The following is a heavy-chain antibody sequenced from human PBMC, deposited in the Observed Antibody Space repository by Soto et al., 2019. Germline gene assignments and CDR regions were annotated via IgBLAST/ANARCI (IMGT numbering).Heavy chain of an antibody. V-gene: IGHV1-69*15. Sequence: QVQLVQSGAAVKKPGSSVKVSCKASGGTFSTSSMNWVRQAPEQGPEWMRNILPIFGTADYAQKFQGRVTITANESTKTGHMQLRSLLSAHTAVDYCARGHESGGTSDAVDIWGQGTGVTVSS. CDR1: GGTFSTSS. CDR3: ARGHESGGTSDAVDI. J-gene: IGHJ3*02. CDR2: ILPIFGTA. D-gene: IGHD1-1*01.